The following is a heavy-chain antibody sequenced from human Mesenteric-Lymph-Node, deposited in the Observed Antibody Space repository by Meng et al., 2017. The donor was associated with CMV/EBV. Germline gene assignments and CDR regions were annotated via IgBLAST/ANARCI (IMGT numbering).Heavy chain of an antibody. V-gene: IGHV4-34*01. Sequence: SETLSLTCALYGGSFSGYYWTWIRQPPGKGLEWIGEVNHIGRSDYNPSLKSRVTISVDTSKNQFSLKLSSVTAADTAVYYCVTGYSSNYYVYWGQGTLVTVSS. J-gene: IGHJ4*02. CDR2: VNHIGRS. D-gene: IGHD6-13*01. CDR3: VTGYSSNYYVY. CDR1: GGSFSGYY.